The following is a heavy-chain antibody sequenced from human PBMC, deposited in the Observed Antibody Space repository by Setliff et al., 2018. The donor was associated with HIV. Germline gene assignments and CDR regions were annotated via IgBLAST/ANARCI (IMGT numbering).Heavy chain of an antibody. D-gene: IGHD6-13*01. Sequence: ASVKVSCKASGYTFTDYYMHWMRQAPGRGLEWMGWIYPKSGDTNYEQKFQGRVTLTRDTSISTAYMEVSNLTSDDTAVYYCARGARLLAGYSDRWDYYYMAVWGKGTTVTVSS. CDR3: ARGARLLAGYSDRWDYYYMAV. CDR2: IYPKSGDT. CDR1: GYTFTDYY. V-gene: IGHV1-2*02. J-gene: IGHJ6*03.